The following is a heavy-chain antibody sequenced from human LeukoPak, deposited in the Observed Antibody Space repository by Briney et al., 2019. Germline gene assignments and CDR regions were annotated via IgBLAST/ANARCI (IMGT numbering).Heavy chain of an antibody. V-gene: IGHV1-2*02. D-gene: IGHD2-8*02. J-gene: IGHJ4*02. CDR1: GYTFTDYF. Sequence: ASVKVSCKTSGYTFTDYFMHWVRQAPGQGLEWMGWINPNGGVTNYAQNFQGRVTVTRDTSINTAYRELSRLRSDDTAVYFCTRSRELVAGFDYWGQGTLVTVSS. CDR3: TRSRELVAGFDY. CDR2: INPNGGVT.